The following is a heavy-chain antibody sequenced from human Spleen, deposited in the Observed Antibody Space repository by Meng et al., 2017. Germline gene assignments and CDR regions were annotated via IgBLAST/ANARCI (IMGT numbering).Heavy chain of an antibody. CDR1: GGSISYYY. Sequence: QAQLQESGPGLVKPSETLSRFCTVSGGSISYYYWSWIRQHPGKGLEWIGYIYYSGSTYYNPSLKSRDTISVDTSKNQFSLKLSSVTAADTAVYYCASGRFGWFDPWGQGTLVTVSS. J-gene: IGHJ5*02. CDR2: IYYSGST. V-gene: IGHV4-59*06. CDR3: ASGRFGWFDP. D-gene: IGHD1-26*01.